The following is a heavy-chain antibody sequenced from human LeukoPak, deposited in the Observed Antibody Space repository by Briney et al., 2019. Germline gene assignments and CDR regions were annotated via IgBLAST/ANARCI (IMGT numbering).Heavy chain of an antibody. V-gene: IGHV5-51*01. Sequence: GESLKISCKGSGXSLTNYWSGWVRQMPGKGLEWMGIIYPGDSDTRYSPSFQGQVTISADKSISTAYLQWSSLRASDTAIYYCARSWVSGYGTVLDYWGQGTLVTVSS. CDR2: IYPGDSDT. CDR3: ARSWVSGYGTVLDY. J-gene: IGHJ4*02. CDR1: GXSLTNYW. D-gene: IGHD5-18*01.